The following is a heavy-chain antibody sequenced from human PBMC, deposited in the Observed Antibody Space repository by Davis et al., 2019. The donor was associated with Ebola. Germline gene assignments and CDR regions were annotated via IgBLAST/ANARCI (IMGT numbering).Heavy chain of an antibody. CDR1: GFTFSSYG. CDR2: IWYDGSNK. D-gene: IGHD3-3*01. Sequence: GESLKISCAASGFTFSSYGMHWVRQAPGKGLEWVAVIWYDGSNKYYADSVKGRFTISRDNSKNTLYLQMNSLRAEDTAVYYCARGLDFWSGYYGCYFDYWGQGTLVTVSS. J-gene: IGHJ4*02. CDR3: ARGLDFWSGYYGCYFDY. V-gene: IGHV3-33*01.